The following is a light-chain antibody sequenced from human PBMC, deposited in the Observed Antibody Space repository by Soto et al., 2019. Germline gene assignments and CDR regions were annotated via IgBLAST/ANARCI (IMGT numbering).Light chain of an antibody. Sequence: SVLTQPASVSGSPGQSLTISCTGTSSDLGGYNYVSWYQQHPGKAPKLMIYEVSNRPSGVSNRFSGSKSGNTASLTISGLQAEDEADYYCSSYTISTTLVFGTGTKLTVL. CDR3: SSYTISTTLV. J-gene: IGLJ1*01. CDR2: EVS. V-gene: IGLV2-14*01. CDR1: SSDLGGYNY.